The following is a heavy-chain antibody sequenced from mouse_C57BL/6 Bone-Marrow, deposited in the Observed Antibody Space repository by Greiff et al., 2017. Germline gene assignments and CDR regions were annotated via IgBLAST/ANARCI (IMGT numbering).Heavy chain of an antibody. Sequence: VQLQESGAELARPGASVKLSCKASGYTFTSYGICWVKQRTGQGLEWIGKIYPRSGNTYYNEKFKGKATLTADKSSSTAYMELRSLTSEDSAVYFCARVYCYGNSDYFDYWGQGTTLTVSS. V-gene: IGHV1-81*01. CDR1: GYTFTSYG. CDR2: IYPRSGNT. D-gene: IGHD1-1*01. J-gene: IGHJ2*01. CDR3: ARVYCYGNSDYFDY.